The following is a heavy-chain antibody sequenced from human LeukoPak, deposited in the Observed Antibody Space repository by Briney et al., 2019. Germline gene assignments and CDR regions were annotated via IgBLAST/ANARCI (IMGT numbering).Heavy chain of an antibody. V-gene: IGHV3-21*01. CDR1: GFIFSSYT. CDR3: ARDFLAAGDY. J-gene: IGHJ4*02. D-gene: IGHD6-13*01. Sequence: PGRSLTLSCEASGFIFSSYTMKWISQAPAKGLEWVASINSGSTNPYYADSVKGRFTISRDDAKTSLYLQMTSLRVEDTSVYYCARDFLAAGDYWGQGTLVTVSS. CDR2: INSGSTNP.